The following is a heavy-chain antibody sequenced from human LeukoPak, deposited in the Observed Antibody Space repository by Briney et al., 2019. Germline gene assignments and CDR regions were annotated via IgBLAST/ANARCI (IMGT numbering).Heavy chain of an antibody. CDR3: ARARGYSYGYSDY. D-gene: IGHD5-18*01. CDR1: GFTFSSYS. J-gene: IGHJ4*02. V-gene: IGHV3-48*01. CDR2: ISGSINII. Sequence: GGSLRLSCAGSGFTFSSYSMNWVRQAPGQGLEWVSYISGSINIIEYADSVKGRFTISRDNAKNSLYLQMNSLRAEDTAVYYCARARGYSYGYSDYWGQGTLVTVSS.